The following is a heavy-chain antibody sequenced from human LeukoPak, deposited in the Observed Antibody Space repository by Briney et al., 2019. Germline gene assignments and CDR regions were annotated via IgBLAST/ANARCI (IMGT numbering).Heavy chain of an antibody. J-gene: IGHJ4*02. Sequence: GGSLRLSCAASGFTFSDYSMSWIRQAPGKGLEWVSYISYSGNTFYYADSVKGRFTISRDNAKNSLYLQMNSLRAADTAVYYCARGGATKYFDYWGQGTLVTVSS. CDR1: GFTFSDYS. CDR3: ARGGATKYFDY. D-gene: IGHD1-26*01. V-gene: IGHV3-11*01. CDR2: ISYSGNTF.